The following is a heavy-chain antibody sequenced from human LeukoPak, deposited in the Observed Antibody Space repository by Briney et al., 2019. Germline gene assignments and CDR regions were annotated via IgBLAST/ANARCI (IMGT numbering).Heavy chain of an antibody. D-gene: IGHD6-13*01. V-gene: IGHV1-18*01. J-gene: IGHJ5*02. CDR2: ISAYNGNT. Sequence: ASVKVSCEASGYTFTSYGISWVRQAPGQGLEWMGWISAYNGNTNYAQKLQGRVTMTTDTSTSTAYMELRSQRSDDTAVYYCARPRVAAAAPNWFDPWGQGTLVTVSS. CDR1: GYTFTSYG. CDR3: ARPRVAAAAPNWFDP.